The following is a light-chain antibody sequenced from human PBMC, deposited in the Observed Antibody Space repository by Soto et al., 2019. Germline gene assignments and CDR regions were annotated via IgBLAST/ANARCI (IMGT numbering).Light chain of an antibody. V-gene: IGLV1-51*01. CDR1: SSNIGGNS. CDR2: DDN. Sequence: QPLLTQPPRVSSAPGQKVTISCSGSSSNIGGNSVSWYQQLPGTAPKLLIYDDNKRPSGIPDRFSGSKSGTSATLGITGFQTGDEADYYCGSWDSSLSAYVFGTGTKVTVL. CDR3: GSWDSSLSAYV. J-gene: IGLJ1*01.